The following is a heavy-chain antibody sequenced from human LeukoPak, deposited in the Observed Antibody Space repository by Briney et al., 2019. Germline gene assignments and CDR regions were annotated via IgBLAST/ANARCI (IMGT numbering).Heavy chain of an antibody. Sequence: GRSLRLSCAASGFTFSSYAMHWVRQAPGKGLEWVAVISYDGSNKYYADSVKGRFTISRDNSKNTLYLQMNSLRAEDTALYYCARSLQASSWYSDAFDIWGHGTLVTVFS. D-gene: IGHD6-13*01. J-gene: IGHJ3*02. CDR3: ARSLQASSWYSDAFDI. V-gene: IGHV3-30-3*01. CDR2: ISYDGSNK. CDR1: GFTFSSYA.